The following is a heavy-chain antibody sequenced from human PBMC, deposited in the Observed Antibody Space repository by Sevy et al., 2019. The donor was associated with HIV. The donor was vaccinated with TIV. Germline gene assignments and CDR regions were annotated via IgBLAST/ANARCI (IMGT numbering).Heavy chain of an antibody. V-gene: IGHV3-7*01. Sequence: GGSLRLSCAASGFTFSNYWMRWVRQAPGKGPEWVAHINQDGSEKYYVDPVKGRLTVSRDNAKNSLYLQMNSLRDEDTAVYYCASAPYGSGSSYYFDYWGQGARVTVSS. CDR1: GFTFSNYW. D-gene: IGHD3-10*01. J-gene: IGHJ4*02. CDR2: INQDGSEK. CDR3: ASAPYGSGSSYYFDY.